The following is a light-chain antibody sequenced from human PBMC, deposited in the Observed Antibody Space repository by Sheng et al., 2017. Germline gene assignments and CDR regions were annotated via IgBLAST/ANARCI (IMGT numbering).Light chain of an antibody. CDR1: QSVSSSY. J-gene: IGKJ2*01. CDR3: QQYETSPVT. V-gene: IGKV3-20*01. Sequence: EIVLTQSPGTLALSPGERATLSCRASQSVSSSYLAWYQQKPGQAPRLLIYGASSRATGIPDRFSCSGSGTDFTLTISRLEPEDFAVYYCQQYETSPVTFGQ. CDR2: GAS.